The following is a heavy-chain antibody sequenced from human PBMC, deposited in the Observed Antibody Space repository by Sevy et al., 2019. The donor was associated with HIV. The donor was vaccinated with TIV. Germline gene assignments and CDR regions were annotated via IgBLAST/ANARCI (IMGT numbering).Heavy chain of an antibody. CDR2: IWNDGSNK. CDR3: ARDVRGEGIRPGDLDY. V-gene: IGHV3-33*01. D-gene: IGHD3-10*02. J-gene: IGHJ4*02. Sequence: GESLKISCAASGFTFSDYGMQWVRQAPGKGLEWVAVIWNDGSNKYYADSVKGRFTTSRDNSSNTLYLQMNSLRAEDTAVCYCARDVRGEGIRPGDLDYWGQGTLVTVSS. CDR1: GFTFSDYG.